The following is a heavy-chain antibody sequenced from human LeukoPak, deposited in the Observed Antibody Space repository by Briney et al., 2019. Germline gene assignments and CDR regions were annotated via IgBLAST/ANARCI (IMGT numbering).Heavy chain of an antibody. V-gene: IGHV3-7*01. CDR2: IKQDGSEK. D-gene: IGHD3-22*01. J-gene: IGHJ4*02. CDR1: GFTFSSYW. CDR3: ARGSNYCDSSGLCADY. Sequence: GGSLRLSCAASGFTFSSYWLSWVRQAPGKGLEWVANIKQDGSEKYYVDSVKGRFTISRDNAKNSLYLQMNSLRAEDTAVYYCARGSNYCDSSGLCADYWGQGTLVTVSS.